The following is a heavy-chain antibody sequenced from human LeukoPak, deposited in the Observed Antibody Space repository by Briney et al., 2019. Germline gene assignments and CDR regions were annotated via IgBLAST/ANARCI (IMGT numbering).Heavy chain of an antibody. J-gene: IGHJ4*02. Sequence: GGSLRLSCAASGFTFSSYWMSWVRQAPGKGLEWVSGITWNSGSIGYADSVKGRFTISRDNAKNSLYLQMNSLRPEDTAVYYCAKERSYYYDSSGYYYFDYWGQGTLVTVSS. V-gene: IGHV3-20*04. D-gene: IGHD3-22*01. CDR3: AKERSYYYDSSGYYYFDY. CDR1: GFTFSSYW. CDR2: ITWNSGSI.